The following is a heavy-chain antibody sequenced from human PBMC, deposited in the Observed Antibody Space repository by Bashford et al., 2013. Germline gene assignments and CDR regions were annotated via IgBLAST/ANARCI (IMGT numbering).Heavy chain of an antibody. CDR2: ISGSSGNT. Sequence: VRQAPGKRLEWVSAISGSSGNTYYADSVKGRFTISRDNTKYTMYLQMNSLRAEDTAIYYCAKDRDDYGDPECFDIWGLGTMVTVSS. J-gene: IGHJ3*02. V-gene: IGHV3-23*01. D-gene: IGHD4-17*01. CDR3: AKDRDDYGDPECFDI.